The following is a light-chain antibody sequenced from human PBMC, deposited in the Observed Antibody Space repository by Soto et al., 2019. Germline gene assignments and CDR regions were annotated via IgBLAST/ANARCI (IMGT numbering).Light chain of an antibody. CDR1: QSVSSSY. CDR3: HQYGSSLGT. J-gene: IGKJ2*01. V-gene: IGKV3-20*01. CDR2: DAV. Sequence: EIVLTQSPGTLSLSPWERATLSCRASQSVSSSYLAWYQQKPGQAPRLLIYDAVRRATGIPDRFSGSGSGTDFTLTISRLEPEDFAVYYCHQYGSSLGTFGQGTKVDIK.